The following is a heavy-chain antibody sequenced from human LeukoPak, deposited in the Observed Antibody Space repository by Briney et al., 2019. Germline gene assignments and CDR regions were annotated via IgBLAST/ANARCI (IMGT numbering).Heavy chain of an antibody. D-gene: IGHD3-10*01. CDR2: IYYSGST. Sequence: SETLSLTCTVSGGSISSGSYYWSWIRQPPGKGLEWIGYIYYSGSTNYNPSLKSRVTISVDTSKNQFSLKLSSVTAADTAVYYCARAQNEEIPSVWFGESSQTNWFDPWGQGTLVTVSS. CDR3: ARAQNEEIPSVWFGESSQTNWFDP. CDR1: GGSISSGSYY. J-gene: IGHJ5*02. V-gene: IGHV4-61*01.